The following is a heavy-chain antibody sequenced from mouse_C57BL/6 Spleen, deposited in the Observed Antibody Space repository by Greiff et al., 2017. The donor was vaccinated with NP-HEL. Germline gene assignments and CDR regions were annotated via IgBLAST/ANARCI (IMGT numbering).Heavy chain of an antibody. Sequence: EVQLQQSGPELVKPSASVKISCKASGYSFTDYNMNWVKQSNGKSLEWIGVINPNYGTTSYNQKFKGKATLTVDQSSSTAYMQLNSLTSEDSAVYYCAREDGSSPYYAMDYWGQGTSVTVSS. CDR3: AREDGSSPYYAMDY. D-gene: IGHD1-1*01. V-gene: IGHV1-39*01. CDR1: GYSFTDYN. CDR2: INPNYGTT. J-gene: IGHJ4*01.